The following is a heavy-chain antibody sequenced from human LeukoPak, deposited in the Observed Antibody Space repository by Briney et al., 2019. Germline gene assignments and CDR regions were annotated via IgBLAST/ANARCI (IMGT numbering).Heavy chain of an antibody. CDR2: ISSSGSTI. CDR3: ARDPEGITIWDYGMDV. J-gene: IGHJ6*02. CDR1: GFTFSDYY. Sequence: PGGSLRLSCAASGFTFSDYYMSWIRQAPGKGLEWVSYISSSGSTIYYADSVKGRFTISRDNAKNSLYLQMNSLRAEDTAVYYCARDPEGITIWDYGMDVWGQGTTVTVSS. V-gene: IGHV3-11*04. D-gene: IGHD3-9*01.